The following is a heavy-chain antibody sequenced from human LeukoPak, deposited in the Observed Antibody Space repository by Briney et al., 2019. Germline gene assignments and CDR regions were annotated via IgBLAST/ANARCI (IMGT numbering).Heavy chain of an antibody. J-gene: IGHJ4*02. D-gene: IGHD2-15*01. Sequence: ASVKVSCKASGYTFTSYGISWVRQAPGQGLEWMGWINAGNGNTKYSQKFQGRVTITRDTSASTAYMELSSLRSEDTAVYYCARGPEVAATTFDYWGQGALVTVSS. CDR2: INAGNGNT. CDR1: GYTFTSYG. V-gene: IGHV1-3*01. CDR3: ARGPEVAATTFDY.